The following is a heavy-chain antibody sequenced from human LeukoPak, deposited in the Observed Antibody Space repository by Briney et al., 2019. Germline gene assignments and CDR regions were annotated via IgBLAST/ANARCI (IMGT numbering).Heavy chain of an antibody. CDR2: IYSGGST. D-gene: IGHD3-10*01. CDR1: GFTVSSNY. J-gene: IGHJ6*04. V-gene: IGHV3-53*01. CDR3: ARDMGSFGMDV. Sequence: GGSLRLSCAASGFTVSSNYMSWVRQAPGKGLEWVSVIYSGGSTYHADSVKGRFTISRDNSKNTLYLQMNSLRAEDTAVYYCARDMGSFGMDVWGKGTTVTVSS.